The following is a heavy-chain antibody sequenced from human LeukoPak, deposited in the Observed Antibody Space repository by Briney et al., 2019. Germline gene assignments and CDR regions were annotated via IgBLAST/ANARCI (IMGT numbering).Heavy chain of an antibody. CDR3: AARGGVPAAAGNWYFDL. J-gene: IGHJ2*01. CDR2: IVVGSGNT. CDR1: GFTFTSSA. Sequence: SVKVSCKASGFTFTSSAVQWVRQARGQRLEWIGWIVVGSGNTNYAQKFQERVTITRDMSTSTAYMELSSLRSEDTAVYYCAARGGVPAAAGNWYFDLWGPGTLVTVSS. V-gene: IGHV1-58*01. D-gene: IGHD2-2*01.